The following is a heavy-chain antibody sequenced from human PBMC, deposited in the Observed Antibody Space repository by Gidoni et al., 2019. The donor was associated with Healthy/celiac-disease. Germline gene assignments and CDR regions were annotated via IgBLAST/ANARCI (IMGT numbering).Heavy chain of an antibody. CDR1: GFTSRSYR. CDR3: AKDGAFWYDYVWGSYPDY. J-gene: IGHJ4*02. Sequence: QVQLVESGGGVVQPGRSLRLSCAAPGFTSRSYRRNWVRQAPGKGLEWVAVISYDGSNKYYADSVKGRFTISRDNSKNTLYLQMNSLRAEDTAVYYCAKDGAFWYDYVWGSYPDYWGQGTLVTVSS. CDR2: ISYDGSNK. V-gene: IGHV3-30*18. D-gene: IGHD3-16*02.